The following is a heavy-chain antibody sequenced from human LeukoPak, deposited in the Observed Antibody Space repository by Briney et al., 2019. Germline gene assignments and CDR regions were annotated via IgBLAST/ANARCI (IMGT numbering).Heavy chain of an antibody. V-gene: IGHV3-13*01. CDR3: ARGHEIRYGSVQHPDY. CDR2: IATTGDT. CDR1: GFTFSAYD. D-gene: IGHD3-10*01. Sequence: GGSLRLSCAASGFTFSAYDMHWVRQATGKGLEWVSAIATTGDTYYPDSVKGRFTISSENAKNSLYLQMNSLSAGDTDVYYCARGHEIRYGSVQHPDYWGQGTLVTVSS. J-gene: IGHJ4*02.